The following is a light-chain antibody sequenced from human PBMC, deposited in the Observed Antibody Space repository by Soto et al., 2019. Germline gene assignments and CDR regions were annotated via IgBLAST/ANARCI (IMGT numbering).Light chain of an antibody. CDR3: AAWDDSLGAYV. V-gene: IGLV1-47*02. Sequence: QSVLTQPPSESGTPGQRVTISCSGSSSNIGSNYVYWYQQLPGTAPKLLIYSNNQRPSGVPDRFSGSKSGTSASLAIGGLQSEDGADYYCAAWDDSLGAYVFGTGTKVTVL. CDR2: SNN. CDR1: SSNIGSNY. J-gene: IGLJ1*01.